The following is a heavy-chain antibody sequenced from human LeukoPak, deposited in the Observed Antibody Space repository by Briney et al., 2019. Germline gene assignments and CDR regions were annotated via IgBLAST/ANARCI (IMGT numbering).Heavy chain of an antibody. CDR3: ARAAGGLSASDY. D-gene: IGHD2/OR15-2a*01. V-gene: IGHV4-59*01. CDR1: GGSISSYY. CDR2: IYYKGST. J-gene: IGHJ4*02. Sequence: SETLSLTCNVSGGSISSYYLSWIRQPPGKGLEWIGYIYYKGSTNYNPSLKSRATMAIDTSENHFSLKLSSVTAADTAVYYCARAAGGLSASDYWGQGTLVTVSS.